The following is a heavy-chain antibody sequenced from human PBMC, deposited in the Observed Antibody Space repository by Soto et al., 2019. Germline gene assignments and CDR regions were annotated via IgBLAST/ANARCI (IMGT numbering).Heavy chain of an antibody. D-gene: IGHD3-10*01. J-gene: IGHJ4*02. CDR2: IKTDGSEK. Sequence: EVQLVESGGGLVQPGGSLRLSCAASGFTFSDNWMSWVRQAPGKGLECVANIKTDGSEKYYVDPVKGRFTISRDNAKNSLYLQRTSLRAEDTAVYYCATSMGRGGNDYWGQGTLVAVSS. CDR3: ATSMGRGGNDY. CDR1: GFTFSDNW. V-gene: IGHV3-7*05.